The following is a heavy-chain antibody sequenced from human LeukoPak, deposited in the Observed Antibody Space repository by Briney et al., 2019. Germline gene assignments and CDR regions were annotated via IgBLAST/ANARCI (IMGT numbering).Heavy chain of an antibody. CDR2: IIPIFGTA. J-gene: IGHJ4*02. D-gene: IGHD6-19*01. CDR3: ATVTGYSSGWYNY. V-gene: IGHV1-69*05. CDR1: GGTFSSYA. Sequence: SVTVSCKASGGTFSSYAISWVRQAPGQGLEWMGGIIPIFGTANYAQKFQGRVTITTDESTSTAYMELSSLRSEDTAVYYCATVTGYSSGWYNYWGQGTLVTVSS.